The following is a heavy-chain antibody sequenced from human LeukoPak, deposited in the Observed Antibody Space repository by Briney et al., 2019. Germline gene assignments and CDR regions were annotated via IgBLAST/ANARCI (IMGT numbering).Heavy chain of an antibody. CDR2: IYYSGST. CDR1: GGSISSSSYY. J-gene: IGHJ4*02. Sequence: KTSETLSLTCTVSGGSISSSSYYWGWIRQPPGKGLEWIGSIYYSGSTYYNPSLKSRVTISVDTSKNQFSLKLSSVTAADTAVYYCARVLGRLLLAVFDYWGQGTLVTVSS. D-gene: IGHD1-26*01. V-gene: IGHV4-39*07. CDR3: ARVLGRLLLAVFDY.